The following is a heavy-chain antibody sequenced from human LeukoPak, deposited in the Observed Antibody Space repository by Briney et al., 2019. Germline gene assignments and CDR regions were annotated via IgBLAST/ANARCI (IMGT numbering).Heavy chain of an antibody. Sequence: GGTLRLSCAASGFTFSSYGMSWVRQAPGKGLEWVSAISGSGGSTYYADSVKGRFTISRDNSKNTLYLQMNSLRADDTAVYYCARSGYSSDWYLDYWGQGTLVTVSS. CDR1: GFTFSSYG. CDR2: ISGSGGST. V-gene: IGHV3-23*01. D-gene: IGHD6-19*01. J-gene: IGHJ4*02. CDR3: ARSGYSSDWYLDY.